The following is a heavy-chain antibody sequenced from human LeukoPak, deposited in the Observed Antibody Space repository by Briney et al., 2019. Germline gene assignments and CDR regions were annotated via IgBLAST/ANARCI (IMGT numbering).Heavy chain of an antibody. CDR1: GFPFHNYW. J-gene: IGHJ4*02. D-gene: IGHD3-10*01. CDR3: ARGLYGSGRRSLMAH. V-gene: IGHV3-7*01. CDR2: INQDENEK. Sequence: PGGSLRLSCAASGFPFHNYWMTXVRQAPGKXLXWXANINQDENEKYYLDSVKGRFTISRDNAETSLFLQMTSLRVEDTAIYYCARGLYGSGRRSLMAHWGPGTLVAVSS.